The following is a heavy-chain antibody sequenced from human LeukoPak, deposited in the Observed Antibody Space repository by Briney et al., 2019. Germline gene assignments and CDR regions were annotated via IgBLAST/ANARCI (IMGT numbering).Heavy chain of an antibody. CDR1: GYTFTIYY. CDR3: ARDRIAAAGWYFDY. CDR2: INPSGGST. J-gene: IGHJ4*02. Sequence: ASVKVSCKASGYTFTIYYIHWVRQAPGQGLEWMGLINPSGGSTNYAQKFQGRVTMTRDTSTSTVYMELSSLRSEDTAVYYCARDRIAAAGWYFDYWGQGTLVTVSS. D-gene: IGHD6-13*01. V-gene: IGHV1-46*01.